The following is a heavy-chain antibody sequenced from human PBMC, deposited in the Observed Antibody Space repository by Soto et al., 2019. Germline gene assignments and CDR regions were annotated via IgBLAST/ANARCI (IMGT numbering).Heavy chain of an antibody. V-gene: IGHV3-30*18. D-gene: IGHD2-8*02. CDR2: VSKDARVK. J-gene: IGHJ6*02. Sequence: QVQLVESGGGVVQPGGSLRLSCAASGFKFSNYGMHWVRQAPGKGLEWVALVSKDARVKNYADSVKGRFTSSRDNANNTIYLQMDSLRPEDTAVYYCAKLLDWEIPNMDAWGQGTTVTVSS. CDR1: GFKFSNYG. CDR3: AKLLDWEIPNMDA.